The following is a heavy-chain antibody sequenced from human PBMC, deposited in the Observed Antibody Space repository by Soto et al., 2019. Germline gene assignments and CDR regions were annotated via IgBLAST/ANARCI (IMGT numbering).Heavy chain of an antibody. CDR3: ARDRGIAAAEYYFDY. D-gene: IGHD6-13*01. CDR1: GFTFSSYG. V-gene: IGHV3-33*01. CDR2: IWYDGSNK. Sequence: GGSLRLSCAASGFTFSSYGMHWVRQAPGKGLEWVAVIWYDGSNKYYADSVKGRFTISRDNSKNTLYLQMNSLRAEDTAVYYCARDRGIAAAEYYFDYWGQETLVTVSS. J-gene: IGHJ4*02.